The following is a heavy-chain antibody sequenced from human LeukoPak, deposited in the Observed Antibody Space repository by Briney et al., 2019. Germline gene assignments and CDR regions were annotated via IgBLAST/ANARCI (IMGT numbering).Heavy chain of an antibody. D-gene: IGHD3-10*01. Sequence: PSETLSLTCAVSGGSISIGGYSWSWIRQPTGKRLEWIGYMYHSDSTNYNPSLKSRVSISVDKSKNEFSLRLTSMTAADTAVYYCARSRGARYYFDFWGRGTLVTVSS. CDR1: GGSISIGGYS. CDR3: ARSRGARYYFDF. CDR2: MYHSDST. J-gene: IGHJ4*02. V-gene: IGHV4-30-2*01.